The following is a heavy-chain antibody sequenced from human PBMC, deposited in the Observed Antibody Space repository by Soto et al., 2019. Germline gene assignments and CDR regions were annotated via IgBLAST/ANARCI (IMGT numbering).Heavy chain of an antibody. V-gene: IGHV3-30-3*01. CDR1: GFTFSSYA. CDR2: ISYDGSNK. Sequence: GGSLRLSCAASGFTFSSYAMHWVRQAPGKGLEWVAVISYDGSNKYYADSVKGRFTISRDNSKNTLYLQMNSLRAEDTAVYYCARAVQYYDSSAYYYYGMDVWGQGTTVTVSS. D-gene: IGHD3-22*01. CDR3: ARAVQYYDSSAYYYYGMDV. J-gene: IGHJ6*02.